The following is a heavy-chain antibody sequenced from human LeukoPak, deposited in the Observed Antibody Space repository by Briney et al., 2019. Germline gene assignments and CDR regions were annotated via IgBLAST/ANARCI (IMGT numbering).Heavy chain of an antibody. V-gene: IGHV4-34*01. J-gene: IGHJ4*02. CDR1: GGSFSNYY. CDR3: ARGRYPLLFDS. D-gene: IGHD2-2*01. Sequence: SETLSLTCAVYGGSFSNYYHNWIRQPPGKGLEWIGEINHSGSTNYNPSLKSRVTISVDTSKKQFSLHLNSLTAADTAVYYCARGRYPLLFDSWGQGTLVTVSS. CDR2: INHSGST.